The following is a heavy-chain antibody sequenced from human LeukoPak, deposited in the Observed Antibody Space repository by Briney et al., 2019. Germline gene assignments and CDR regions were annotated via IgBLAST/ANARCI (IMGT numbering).Heavy chain of an antibody. J-gene: IGHJ6*03. CDR2: IYYSGST. CDR1: GGSISSSSYY. Sequence: SETLSLTCTVSGGSISSSSYYWGWIRQPPGKGLEWIGSIYYSGSTYYNPSLKSRVTISVDTSKSQFSLKLSSVTAADTAVYYCARHGGYYDSSGYHPYYYYYYMDVWGKGTTVTISS. CDR3: ARHGGYYDSSGYHPYYYYYYMDV. V-gene: IGHV4-39*01. D-gene: IGHD3-22*01.